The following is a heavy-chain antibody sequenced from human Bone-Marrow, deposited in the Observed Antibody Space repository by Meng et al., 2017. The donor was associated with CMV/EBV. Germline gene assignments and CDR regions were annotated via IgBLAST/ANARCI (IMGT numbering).Heavy chain of an antibody. V-gene: IGHV1-69*05. Sequence: SVWGSCKASGGTFSSYAICWVRQAPGQGLEWMGGIIPIFGTANYAQKFQGRVTITTDESTSTAYMELSSLRSEDTAVYYCARETGAAGLLDPWGQGTRVTGSS. D-gene: IGHD6-13*01. J-gene: IGHJ5*02. CDR1: GGTFSSYA. CDR2: IIPIFGTA. CDR3: ARETGAAGLLDP.